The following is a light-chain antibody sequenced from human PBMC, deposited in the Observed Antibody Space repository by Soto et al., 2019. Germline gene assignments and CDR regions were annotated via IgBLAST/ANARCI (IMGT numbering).Light chain of an antibody. CDR1: SSDVGSYNL. CDR2: EGS. J-gene: IGLJ3*02. CDR3: CSYAGGSTYWL. Sequence: QSALTQPASVSGSPGQSITISCTGTSSDVGSYNLVSWYQQHPGKAPKLMIYEGSKRPSGVSNRFSGSKSGNTASLTIYGLQAEDEADYHCCSYAGGSTYWLFGGGTKVTVL. V-gene: IGLV2-23*01.